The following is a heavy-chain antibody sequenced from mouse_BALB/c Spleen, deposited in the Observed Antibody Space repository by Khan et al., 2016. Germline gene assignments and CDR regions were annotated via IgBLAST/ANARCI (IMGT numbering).Heavy chain of an antibody. D-gene: IGHD1-1*01. Sequence: EVELVESGPGLVKPSQSLSLTCTVAGYSITSDYAWNWIRQFPGNKLEWMGFISYSGSTSYNPSLKSRISITRDTSKNQFFLQLNSVTTEGTARYYWGRGTVGRFAYWGQGTLVTVSA. J-gene: IGHJ3*01. V-gene: IGHV3-2*02. CDR2: ISYSGST. CDR3: GRGTVGRFAY. CDR1: GYSITSDYA.